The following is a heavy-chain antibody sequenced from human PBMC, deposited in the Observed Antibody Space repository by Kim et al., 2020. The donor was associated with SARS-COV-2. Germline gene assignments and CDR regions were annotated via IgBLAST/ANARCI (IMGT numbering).Heavy chain of an antibody. CDR2: ISSSGSTI. CDR3: VRPHYYDILTGYTHYYFDY. J-gene: IGHJ4*02. V-gene: IGHV3-11*01. Sequence: GGSLRLSCAASGFTFSDYYMSWIRQAPGKGLEWVSYISSSGSTIYYADSVKGRFTISRDNAKNSLYLQINSLRAEDTAVYYCVRPHYYDILTGYTHYYFDYWGQGTLVTVSS. CDR1: GFTFSDYY. D-gene: IGHD3-9*01.